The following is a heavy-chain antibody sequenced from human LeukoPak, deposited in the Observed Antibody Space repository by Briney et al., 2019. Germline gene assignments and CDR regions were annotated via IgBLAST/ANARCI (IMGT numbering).Heavy chain of an antibody. D-gene: IGHD4-23*01. J-gene: IGHJ4*02. Sequence: SETLSLTCTVSGGSMSGYYWSWIRQPPGKGPELIGYIHSTGNTGYNPSLKSRVTISVDKSKNQFSLKLSSVTAADTAIYYCATNGGNSDLDYWGQGTLVTVSS. CDR3: ATNGGNSDLDY. CDR2: IHSTGNT. V-gene: IGHV4-59*12. CDR1: GGSMSGYY.